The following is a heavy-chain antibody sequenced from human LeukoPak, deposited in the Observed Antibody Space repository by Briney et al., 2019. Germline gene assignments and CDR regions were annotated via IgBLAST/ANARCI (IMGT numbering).Heavy chain of an antibody. CDR3: ARETAMVKYFDY. CDR1: ELMFSSYA. Sequence: GGSLRLSCAASELMFSSYAMSWVRQAPGKGLEWVSGISDDSGSTYYADSVKGRFTISRDNAKNSLYLQMNSLRAEDTAVYYCARETAMVKYFDYWGQGTLVTVSS. D-gene: IGHD5-18*01. V-gene: IGHV3-23*01. J-gene: IGHJ4*02. CDR2: ISDDSGST.